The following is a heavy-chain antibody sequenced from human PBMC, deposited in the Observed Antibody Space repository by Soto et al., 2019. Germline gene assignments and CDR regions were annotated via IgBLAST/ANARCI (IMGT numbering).Heavy chain of an antibody. CDR1: GYTFTSYY. CDR2: INPSGGST. V-gene: IGHV1-46*01. Sequence: ASVKVSCKASGYTFTSYYMHWVRQAPGQGLEWMGIINPSGGSTSYAQKFQGRVTMTRDTSASTAYMELSSLRSEDTAVYYCARGTRPAASPYYYYYYGMDVWGQGTTVTVSS. CDR3: ARGTRPAASPYYYYYYGMDV. D-gene: IGHD2-2*01. J-gene: IGHJ6*02.